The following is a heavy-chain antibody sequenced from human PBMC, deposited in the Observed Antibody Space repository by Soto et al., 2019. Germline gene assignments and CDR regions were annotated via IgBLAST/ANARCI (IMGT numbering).Heavy chain of an antibody. CDR2: IYYSGST. J-gene: IGHJ4*02. CDR1: GGSISSYY. V-gene: IGHV4-59*08. CDR3: ARHEDGDYGY. Sequence: PSETLSLTCTVSGGSISSYYWSWIRQPPGKGLEWIGYIYYSGSTNYNPSLKSRVTISVDTSKNQFSLKLSSVTAADTAVYHCARHEDGDYGYWGQGTQVTVSS. D-gene: IGHD4-17*01.